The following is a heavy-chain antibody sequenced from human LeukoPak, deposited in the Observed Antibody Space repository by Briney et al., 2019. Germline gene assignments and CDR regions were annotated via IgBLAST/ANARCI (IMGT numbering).Heavy chain of an antibody. CDR3: VEWELLPTADY. J-gene: IGHJ4*02. Sequence: GGPLRLSCAASGFNFRNYGIHWVRQAPGKGLEWVAFILHDGSKSYYADSVKGRFTISRDNSKNTLYLQMNSLRHDDTAVYHCVEWELLPTADYWGQGTLVTVSS. D-gene: IGHD1-26*01. CDR1: GFNFRNYG. CDR2: ILHDGSKS. V-gene: IGHV3-30*02.